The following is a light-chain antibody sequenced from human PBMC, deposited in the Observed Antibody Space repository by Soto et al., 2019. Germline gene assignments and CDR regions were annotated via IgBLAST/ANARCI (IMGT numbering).Light chain of an antibody. CDR3: QQSHSSPLS. CDR1: QSISRN. V-gene: IGKV1-39*01. CDR2: TAS. J-gene: IGKJ4*01. Sequence: GDRVTITCRASQSISRNLNWYQQKPGKAPELLIYTASNLQSGVPSRFSGSGSGTDFALTISSLQPEDSAVYYCQQSHSSPLSLGGGTKVDIK.